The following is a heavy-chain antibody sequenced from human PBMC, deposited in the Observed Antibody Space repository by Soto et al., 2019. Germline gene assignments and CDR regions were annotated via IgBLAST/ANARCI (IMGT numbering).Heavy chain of an antibody. CDR2: IDPNSGGT. V-gene: IGHV1-2*02. Sequence: QVQLVQSGADVKKPGASVKVSCKASRYTFTGYYMHWVRQAPGQGLDWMGWIDPNSGGTDYAQKFQGRVTMTRDTSISTAYMELSRLRVDDTAVYYCAKVMSGSYLGHGYYFDNWGQGTLVTVSS. D-gene: IGHD1-26*01. CDR1: RYTFTGYY. J-gene: IGHJ4*02. CDR3: AKVMSGSYLGHGYYFDN.